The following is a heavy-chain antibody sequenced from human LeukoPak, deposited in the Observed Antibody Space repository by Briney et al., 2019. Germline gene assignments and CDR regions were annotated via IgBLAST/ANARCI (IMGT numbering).Heavy chain of an antibody. Sequence: SETLSLTCTVSGVPISSNYWSWIRQPPGEGLECIGYIFNSADIRYNPSLQSRVTISVDTSKNQLSLKLSSVTAADTAIYYCASLNYHGSGSPFDYWGQGMLVTVSS. D-gene: IGHD3-10*01. CDR3: ASLNYHGSGSPFDY. CDR1: GVPISSNY. CDR2: IFNSADI. J-gene: IGHJ4*02. V-gene: IGHV4-59*01.